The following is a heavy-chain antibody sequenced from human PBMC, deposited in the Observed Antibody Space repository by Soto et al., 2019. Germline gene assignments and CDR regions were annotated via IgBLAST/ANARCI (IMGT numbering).Heavy chain of an antibody. CDR1: VFTFSSYG. CDR2: LSYDGCNK. D-gene: IGHD1-26*01. V-gene: IGHV3-30*18. CDR3: ENGPRGSYLDFYYYGIDV. Sequence: WSLRLSCAPTVFTFSSYGMHWVRQAPGNGLEWVAVLSYDGCNKYYAGSMKGRFTISSDNSKNTLYLQVNSLRAEDTVVYYCENGPRGSYLDFYYYGIDVWGQGTTVTVSS. J-gene: IGHJ6*02.